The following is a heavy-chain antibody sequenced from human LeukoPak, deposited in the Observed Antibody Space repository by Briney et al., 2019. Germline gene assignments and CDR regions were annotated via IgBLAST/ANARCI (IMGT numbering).Heavy chain of an antibody. CDR2: LYPDGSAT. Sequence: GESLKISCKASGYTFNNYWIGWVRQMPGRGLEWMGMLYPDGSATTYHPSFEGRVTISADKSVPTAYLEWNSLKASDTALYYCVRQGLQSGTYPAYWGPGTLVTVSS. V-gene: IGHV5-51*01. J-gene: IGHJ4*02. CDR1: GYTFNNYW. D-gene: IGHD1-26*01. CDR3: VRQGLQSGTYPAY.